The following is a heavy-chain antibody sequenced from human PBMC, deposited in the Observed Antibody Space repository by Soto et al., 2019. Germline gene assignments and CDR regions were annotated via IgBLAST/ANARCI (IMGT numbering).Heavy chain of an antibody. CDR3: AKMEGMDPWAYSFDY. J-gene: IGHJ4*02. V-gene: IGHV3-23*01. Sequence: EVQVLESGGGLVQPGGSLRLSCAATGFTFSDFAMSWVRQAPGKGLEWVSRIYGGGNGPHYADSVKGRVTISRDNSKIKWYLQMKSLRAEDTAVYYCAKMEGMDPWAYSFDYWGQGTLVTVSA. CDR2: IYGGGNGP. D-gene: IGHD2-2*03. CDR1: GFTFSDFA.